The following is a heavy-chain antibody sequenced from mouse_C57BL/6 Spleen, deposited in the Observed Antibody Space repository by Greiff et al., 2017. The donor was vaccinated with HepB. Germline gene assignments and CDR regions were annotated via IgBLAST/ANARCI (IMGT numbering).Heavy chain of an antibody. D-gene: IGHD2-12*01. CDR1: GFTFSNYW. Sequence: EVKVEESGGGLVQPGGSMKLSCVASGFTFSNYWMNWVRQSPEKGLEWVAQIRLKSDNYATHYAESVKGRFTISRDDSKSSVYLQMNNLRAEDTGIYYCTGLRGGYYFDYWGQGTTLTVSS. CDR2: IRLKSDNYAT. V-gene: IGHV6-3*01. CDR3: TGLRGGYYFDY. J-gene: IGHJ2*01.